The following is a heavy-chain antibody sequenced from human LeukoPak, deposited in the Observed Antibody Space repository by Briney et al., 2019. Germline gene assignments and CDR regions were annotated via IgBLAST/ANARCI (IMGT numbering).Heavy chain of an antibody. Sequence: GGPLTLSCAASGLPFSSYSMNWVRQSPGEGLEWVSYFSSSSCTIYYADSVKGRFTISRDNAKNSLYLQMNSLRDEDTAVYYCASNYLYSGSSGIYFDYWGQGTLVTVSS. V-gene: IGHV3-48*02. CDR2: FSSSSCTI. J-gene: IGHJ4*02. CDR3: ASNYLYSGSSGIYFDY. D-gene: IGHD1-26*01. CDR1: GLPFSSYS.